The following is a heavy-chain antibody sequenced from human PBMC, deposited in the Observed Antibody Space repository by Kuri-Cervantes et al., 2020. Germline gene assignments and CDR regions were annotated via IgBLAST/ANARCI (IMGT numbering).Heavy chain of an antibody. CDR3: ARDRRAAAGTFFY. Sequence: GESLKISCAASGFTFSDYYMSWIRQAPGKGLEWVSYISSSGSTIYYADSVKGRFTISRDNAKNSLYLQMNSLRAEDTAVYYCARDRRAAAGTFFYWGQGTLVTVSS. V-gene: IGHV3-11*01. CDR2: ISSSGSTI. D-gene: IGHD6-13*01. J-gene: IGHJ4*02. CDR1: GFTFSDYY.